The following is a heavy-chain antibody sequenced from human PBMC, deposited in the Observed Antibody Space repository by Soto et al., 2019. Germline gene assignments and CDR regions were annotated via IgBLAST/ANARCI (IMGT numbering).Heavy chain of an antibody. CDR3: ARRYCSSTSCFNWFDP. D-gene: IGHD2-2*01. V-gene: IGHV5-51*01. CDR1: GYSFTSYW. J-gene: IGHJ5*02. CDR2: IYPGDSDT. Sequence: SGESLKISCKGSGYSFTSYWIGWVRQMPGKGLEWMGIIYPGDSDTRYSPSFQGQVTISADKSISTAYLQWSSLKASDTAMYYCARRYCSSTSCFNWFDPWGQGTPVTVSS.